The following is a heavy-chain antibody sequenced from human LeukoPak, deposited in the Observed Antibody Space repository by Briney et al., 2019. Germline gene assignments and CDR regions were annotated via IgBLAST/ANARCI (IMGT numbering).Heavy chain of an antibody. Sequence: SETLSLTCAVYGGSFSGYYWSWIRQPPGKGLEWIGEINHSGSTNYNPSLKSRVTISVDTSKNQFSLKLSSVTAADTAVYYCARWGKLGSGSYYGYYYYGMDVWGQGTMVTVSS. D-gene: IGHD3-10*01. CDR3: ARWGKLGSGSYYGYYYYGMDV. J-gene: IGHJ6*02. V-gene: IGHV4-34*01. CDR1: GGSFSGYY. CDR2: INHSGST.